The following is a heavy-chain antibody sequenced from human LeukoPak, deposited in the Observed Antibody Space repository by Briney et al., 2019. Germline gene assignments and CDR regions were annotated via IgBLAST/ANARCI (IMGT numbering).Heavy chain of an antibody. CDR1: GFTFSSYE. CDR3: ARYRRSGIQLWSSRRGYYMDV. D-gene: IGHD5-18*01. V-gene: IGHV3-48*03. J-gene: IGHJ6*03. Sequence: GGSLRLSCAASGFTFSSYEMNWVRQAPGKGLEWVSYISSSGSTIYYADSVKGRFTISRDNAKNSLYLQMNSLRAEDTAVYYCARYRRSGIQLWSSRRGYYMDVWGKGTTVTVSS. CDR2: ISSSGSTI.